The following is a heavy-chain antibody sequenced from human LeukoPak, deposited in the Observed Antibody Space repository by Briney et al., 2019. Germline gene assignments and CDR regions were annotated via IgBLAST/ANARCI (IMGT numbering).Heavy chain of an antibody. CDR2: ISANNGNT. V-gene: IGHV1-18*01. J-gene: IGHJ6*02. Sequence: ASVKVSCKASGYTFTSYGISWVRQAPGQGLEWMGWISANNGNTNYAQKLQGRVTMTTDTSTSTAYMELRSLRSDDTAVYYCARDRAAAGPPYYYYYGMDVWGQGTTVTVSS. D-gene: IGHD6-13*01. CDR1: GYTFTSYG. CDR3: ARDRAAAGPPYYYYYGMDV.